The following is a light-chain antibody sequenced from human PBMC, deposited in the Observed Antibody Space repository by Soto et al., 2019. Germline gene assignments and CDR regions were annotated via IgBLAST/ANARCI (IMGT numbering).Light chain of an antibody. V-gene: IGKV3-20*01. CDR3: QQYGSSPRT. J-gene: IGKJ1*01. CDR1: QSVSSY. CDR2: GAS. Sequence: ESVLTQSPSTLSLYPGERATLSCRASQSVSSYLAWYQQKPGQAPRLLIYGASTRATGIPARFSGSGSGTDFTLTISRLEPEDFAVYYCQQYGSSPRTFGQGTKVDIK.